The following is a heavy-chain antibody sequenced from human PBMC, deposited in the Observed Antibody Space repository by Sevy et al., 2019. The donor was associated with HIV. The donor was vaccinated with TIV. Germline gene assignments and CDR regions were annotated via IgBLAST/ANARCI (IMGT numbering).Heavy chain of an antibody. CDR3: ARDFEAARPFYYYYGMDV. CDR1: GFTFSSYW. J-gene: IGHJ6*02. CDR2: INSDGSST. Sequence: GESLKISCAASGFTFSSYWMHWVRQAPGKGLVWVSRINSDGSSTSYADSVKGRFTISRDNAKNTLYLQMNSLRAEDTAVYYCARDFEAARPFYYYYGMDVWGQGTTVTVSS. V-gene: IGHV3-74*01. D-gene: IGHD6-6*01.